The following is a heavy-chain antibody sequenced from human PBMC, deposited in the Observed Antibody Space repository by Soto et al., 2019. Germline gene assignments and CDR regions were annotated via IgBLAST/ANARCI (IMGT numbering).Heavy chain of an antibody. Sequence: GGSLRLSCEASGFIFATNSMNWVRQVPGKGLQWLSSISSSGTFKSYGDSVKGRFTISRDNAKNSLFLQMSNLSGEDTGLYYCARDPPHGGTSSWDADSWGPGTLVTASS. D-gene: IGHD2-15*01. CDR2: ISSSGTFK. CDR3: ARDPPHGGTSSWDADS. CDR1: GFIFATNS. V-gene: IGHV3-21*01. J-gene: IGHJ4*02.